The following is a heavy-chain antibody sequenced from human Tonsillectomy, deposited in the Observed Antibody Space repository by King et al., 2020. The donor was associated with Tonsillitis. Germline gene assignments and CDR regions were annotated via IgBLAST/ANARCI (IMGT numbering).Heavy chain of an antibody. CDR1: GGSMGTFY. V-gene: IGHV4-59*01. Sequence: VQLQESGPGLVKPSETLPLTCTVSGGSMGTFYWSWIRQPPGKGLEWIGYISYSGNTNYNPSLKSRLTISLDTSKNHFSLALSSVTAADTGMYYCARDYKGVLDSWGQGILVTVSS. J-gene: IGHJ4*02. D-gene: IGHD3-10*01. CDR3: ARDYKGVLDS. CDR2: ISYSGNT.